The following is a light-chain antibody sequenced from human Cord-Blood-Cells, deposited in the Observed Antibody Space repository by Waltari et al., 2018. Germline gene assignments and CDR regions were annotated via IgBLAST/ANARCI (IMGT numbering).Light chain of an antibody. V-gene: IGKV2-28*01. CDR1: QSLLHSNGYNC. CDR2: LGS. CDR3: MQALQTPYS. Sequence: DIVMTQSPLSLPVTHGEPASIPCRSSQSLLHSNGYNCLDWYLQKPGQSPPLLIYLGSNRASGVPDRFSGSGSGTEFTLKSSRVEAEDVGVYYCMQALQTPYSFGQGTKLEIK. J-gene: IGKJ2*03.